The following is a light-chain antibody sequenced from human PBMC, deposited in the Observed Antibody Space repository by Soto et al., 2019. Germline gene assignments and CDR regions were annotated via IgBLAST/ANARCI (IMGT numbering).Light chain of an antibody. J-gene: IGLJ2*01. Sequence: QSVLTQPPSASGTPGQRVTISCSGSSSNIGSKTVNWYQQLPGTAPKLLIYSNNHRPSGVPDRFSGSKSGSSASLAISGLQSEDEADYYCAAWDDSVKGVVFGGGTKLSVL. CDR3: AAWDDSVKGVV. CDR1: SSNIGSKT. CDR2: SNN. V-gene: IGLV1-44*01.